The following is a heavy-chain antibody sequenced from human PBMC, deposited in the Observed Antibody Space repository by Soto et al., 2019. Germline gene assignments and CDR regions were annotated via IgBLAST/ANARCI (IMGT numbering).Heavy chain of an antibody. CDR1: GGSISSGGYY. J-gene: IGHJ4*02. D-gene: IGHD6-19*01. CDR2: IHYSGST. Sequence: SETLSLTCTVSGGSISSGGYYWSWIRQHPGKGLEWIGYIHYSGSTYYNPSLKSRVTISVDTSKNQFSLKLSSVTAADTAVYYCARDLAVAGTSYWGQGTLVTVSS. CDR3: ARDLAVAGTSY. V-gene: IGHV4-31*03.